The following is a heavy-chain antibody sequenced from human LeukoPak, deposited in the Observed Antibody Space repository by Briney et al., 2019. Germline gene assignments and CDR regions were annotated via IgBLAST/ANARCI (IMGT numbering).Heavy chain of an antibody. D-gene: IGHD6-19*01. CDR3: AREVSSGWYSGNDY. CDR2: ISAYNGNT. J-gene: IGHJ4*02. CDR1: GYTFTSYG. Sequence: ASVKVYCKASGYTFTSYGISWVRQAPGQGLEWMGWISAYNGNTNYAQKLQGRVTMTTDTSTSTAYMELRSLRSDDTAVYYCAREVSSGWYSGNDYWGQGTLVTVSS. V-gene: IGHV1-18*01.